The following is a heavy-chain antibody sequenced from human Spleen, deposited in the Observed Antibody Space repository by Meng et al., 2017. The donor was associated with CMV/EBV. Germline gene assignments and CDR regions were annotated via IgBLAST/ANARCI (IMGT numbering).Heavy chain of an antibody. V-gene: IGHV4-34*01. CDR1: GGSVSGYY. Sequence: YGGSVSGYYWSWIRQPPGKGLEWIEEINHSGSTNYNPSLKSRVTISVDTSKNQFSLKLTSVTAADTAVFYCASSSTLYCTTTSCPDAWGQGTLVTVSS. D-gene: IGHD2-2*01. CDR3: ASSSTLYCTTTSCPDA. CDR2: INHSGST. J-gene: IGHJ5*02.